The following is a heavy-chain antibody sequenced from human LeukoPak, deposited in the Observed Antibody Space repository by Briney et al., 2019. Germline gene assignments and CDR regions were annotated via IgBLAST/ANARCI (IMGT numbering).Heavy chain of an antibody. CDR3: ARRGSGATWFDP. CDR1: GYSFTSYW. D-gene: IGHD1-26*01. V-gene: IGHV5-51*01. J-gene: IGHJ5*02. CDR2: INLGDSDT. Sequence: GESLKISCKGSGYSFTSYWIGWVRQMPGKGLEWMGIINLGDSDTRYCPSFQGQVTISADKSTRTAYLQWSSLKASDTAIYYCARRGSGATWFDPWGQGTLVTVSS.